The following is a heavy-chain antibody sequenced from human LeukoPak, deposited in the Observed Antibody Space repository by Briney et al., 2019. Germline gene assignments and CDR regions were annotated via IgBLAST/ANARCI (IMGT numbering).Heavy chain of an antibody. CDR1: GGSFSGYH. J-gene: IGHJ4*02. CDR3: ARGGVTTGREGDY. V-gene: IGHV4-34*01. Sequence: PSETLSLTCAVYGGSFSGYHWNWIRQPPGKGLEWIGEINHSGSTNYNPSLKSRVTISVDTSKNQFSLKLSSVTAADTAVYYCARGGVTTGREGDYWGQGTLVTVSS. CDR2: INHSGST. D-gene: IGHD4-17*01.